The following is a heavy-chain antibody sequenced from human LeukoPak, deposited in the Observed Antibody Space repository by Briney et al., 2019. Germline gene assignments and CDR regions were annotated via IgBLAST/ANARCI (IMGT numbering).Heavy chain of an antibody. V-gene: IGHV4-59*01. D-gene: IGHD6-6*01. CDR3: ARAVPARSFYYYYYMDV. CDR1: GGSISSYY. Sequence: SETLSLTCTVSGGSISSYYWSWIRQPPGKGLEWIGYIYYSGSTNYNPSLKSRVTISVDTSKNQFSLKLSSATAADTAVYYCARAVPARSFYYYYYMDVWGKGTTVTVSS. CDR2: IYYSGST. J-gene: IGHJ6*03.